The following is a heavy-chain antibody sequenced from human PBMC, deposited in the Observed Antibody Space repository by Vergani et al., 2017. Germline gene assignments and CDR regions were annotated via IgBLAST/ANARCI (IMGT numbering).Heavy chain of an antibody. CDR2: INHSGST. Sequence: QVQLQQWGAGLLKPSETLSLTCAVYGGSFSGYYWSWIRQPPGKGLEWIGEINHSGSTNYNPSLKSRVTISLDTSKNQFSLKLSSVTSADTAVYYCARLRVVVVPAAILHYYYYVMDVWGQGTTVTVSS. CDR1: GGSFSGYY. CDR3: ARLRVVVVPAAILHYYYYVMDV. V-gene: IGHV4-34*01. D-gene: IGHD2-2*01. J-gene: IGHJ6*02.